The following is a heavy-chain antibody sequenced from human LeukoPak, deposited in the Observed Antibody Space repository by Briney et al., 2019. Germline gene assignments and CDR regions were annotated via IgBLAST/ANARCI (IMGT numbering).Heavy chain of an antibody. J-gene: IGHJ5*02. V-gene: IGHV4-39*01. Sequence: SETLSLTFTVSGGSISSSSYYWGWIRQPPGKGLEWIGSIYYSGSTYYNPSLKSRVTISVDTSKNQFSLKLSSVTAADTAVYYCARHRLGNYIPWGQGTLVTVSS. D-gene: IGHD3-22*01. CDR1: GGSISSSSYY. CDR3: ARHRLGNYIP. CDR2: IYYSGST.